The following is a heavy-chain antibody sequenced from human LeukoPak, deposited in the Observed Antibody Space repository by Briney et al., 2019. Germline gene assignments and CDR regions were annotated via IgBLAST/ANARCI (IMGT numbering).Heavy chain of an antibody. V-gene: IGHV3-53*01. D-gene: IGHD1-26*01. CDR1: GFTVSSNY. CDR3: ARCSTVRSYYFDY. CDR2: IYSGGST. Sequence: GGSLRLSCAASGFTVSSNYMSWVRQAPGKGLEWVSVIYSGGSTYYADSVKSRFTISRDNSKNTLYLQMNSLRAEDTAVYYCARCSTVRSYYFDYWGQGTLVTVSS. J-gene: IGHJ4*02.